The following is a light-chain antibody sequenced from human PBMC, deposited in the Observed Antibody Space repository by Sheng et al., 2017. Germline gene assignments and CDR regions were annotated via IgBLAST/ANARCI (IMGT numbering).Light chain of an antibody. CDR1: QDIRDD. J-gene: IGKJ4*01. CDR2: VVS. V-gene: IGKV1-17*01. CDR3: QQFNNYPR. Sequence: DIQMTQSPSSLSASVGDRVTITCRASQDIRDDLAWYQQKPGKAPKRLIYVVSTLDTGVPSRFSGSGSGTEFILTISSLQPEDFATYYCQQFNNYPRFGGGTKVEIK.